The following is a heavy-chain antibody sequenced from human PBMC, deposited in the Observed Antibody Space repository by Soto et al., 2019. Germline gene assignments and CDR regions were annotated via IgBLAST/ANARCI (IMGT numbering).Heavy chain of an antibody. Sequence: QVQLVESGGGVVQPGRSLRLSCAASGFTFSSYGMHWVRQAPGKGLEWVAVIWYDGSNKYYADSVKGRFTISRDNSKNTLYLQMNSLRAEDTAVYYCATYYYDRSGYLDYWGQGTLVTVSS. J-gene: IGHJ4*02. CDR2: IWYDGSNK. CDR1: GFTFSSYG. CDR3: ATYYYDRSGYLDY. D-gene: IGHD3-22*01. V-gene: IGHV3-33*01.